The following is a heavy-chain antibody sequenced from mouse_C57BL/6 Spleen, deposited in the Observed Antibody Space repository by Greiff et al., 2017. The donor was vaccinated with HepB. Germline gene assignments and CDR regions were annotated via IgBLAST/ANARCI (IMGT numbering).Heavy chain of an antibody. Sequence: EVHLVESEGGLVQPGSSMKLSCTASGFTFSDYYMAWVRQVPEKGLEWVANINYDGSSTYYLDSLKSRFIISRDNAKNILYLQMSSLKSEDTATYYCAREDPHWYFDVWGTGTTVTVSS. V-gene: IGHV5-16*01. CDR3: AREDPHWYFDV. CDR2: INYDGSST. J-gene: IGHJ1*03. CDR1: GFTFSDYY.